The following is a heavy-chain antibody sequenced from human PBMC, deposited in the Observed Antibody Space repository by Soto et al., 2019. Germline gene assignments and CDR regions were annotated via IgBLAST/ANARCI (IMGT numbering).Heavy chain of an antibody. Sequence: QMQLVQSGAEVKRPGASVRVSCKSSGYTFTSFYIHWVRQAPGQGLEWMGIINPSGGITNFAQRCQGGVTMSRDMSTKTHHIELSSLKSDDTAVYYCASSPAFSSSWYGIPPDPSHGMDVWGQGTTVTVS. V-gene: IGHV1-46*01. J-gene: IGHJ6*02. CDR2: INPSGGIT. D-gene: IGHD6-13*01. CDR3: ASSPAFSSSWYGIPPDPSHGMDV. CDR1: GYTFTSFY.